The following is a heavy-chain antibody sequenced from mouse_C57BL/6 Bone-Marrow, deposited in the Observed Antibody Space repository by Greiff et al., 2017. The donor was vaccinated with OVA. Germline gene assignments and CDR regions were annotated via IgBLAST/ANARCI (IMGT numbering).Heavy chain of an antibody. Sequence: QVQLQQPGAELVKPGASVKMSCKASGYTFTSYWITWVKQRPGQGLEWIGDIYPGSGSTNYNEKFKSKATLTVDTSSSTAYMQLSSLTSEDSAVYYCARKEGVAGTFFDYWGQGTTHTVSS. V-gene: IGHV1-55*01. D-gene: IGHD1-1*02. CDR3: ARKEGVAGTFFDY. CDR1: GYTFTSYW. CDR2: IYPGSGST. J-gene: IGHJ2*01.